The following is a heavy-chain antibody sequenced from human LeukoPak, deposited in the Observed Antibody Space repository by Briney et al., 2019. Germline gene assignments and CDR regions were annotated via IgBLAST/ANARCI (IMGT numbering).Heavy chain of an antibody. CDR1: GFTFSSYA. J-gene: IGHJ4*02. D-gene: IGHD3-10*01. Sequence: GGSLRLSCAASGFTFSSYAMHWVRQAPGKGLEWVAVISYDGSNKYYADSVKGRFTISSDNSKNTLYLQMNSLRAEDTAVYYCARERIRGEDYWGQGTLVTVSS. V-gene: IGHV3-30*04. CDR3: ARERIRGEDY. CDR2: ISYDGSNK.